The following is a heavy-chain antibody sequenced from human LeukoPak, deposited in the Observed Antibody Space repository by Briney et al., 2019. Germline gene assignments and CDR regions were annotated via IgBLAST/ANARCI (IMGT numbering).Heavy chain of an antibody. CDR2: ITSDGSST. V-gene: IGHV3-74*01. CDR1: GFTFSNYW. D-gene: IGHD4-23*01. Sequence: GGSLRLSCAASGFTFSNYWMHWVRQAPGKGLVWVSRITSDGSSTSYADSVKGRFTISRDNAKNTVYLQMNSLGAEDTAVYYCASLGGNSGYWGQGTLVTVSS. J-gene: IGHJ4*02. CDR3: ASLGGNSGY.